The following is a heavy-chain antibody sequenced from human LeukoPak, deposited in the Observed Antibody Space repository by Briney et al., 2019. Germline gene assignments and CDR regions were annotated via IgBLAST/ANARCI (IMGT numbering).Heavy chain of an antibody. J-gene: IGHJ4*02. CDR2: IKQDGSEI. V-gene: IGHV3-7*02. Sequence: GGSLRLSCAASGFSFSSFWMTWVRQTPGRGLEWVANIKQDGSEIYYVDSLKGRFIISRDNAKNSLYLQMNSLRAEDTAVYYCASVGVSGWYYFDYWGQGTLVTVSS. D-gene: IGHD6-19*01. CDR3: ASVGVSGWYYFDY. CDR1: GFSFSSFW.